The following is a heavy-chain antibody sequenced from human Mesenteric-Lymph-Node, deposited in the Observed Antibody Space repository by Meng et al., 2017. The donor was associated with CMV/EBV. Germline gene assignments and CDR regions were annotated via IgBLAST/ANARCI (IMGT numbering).Heavy chain of an antibody. V-gene: IGHV3-21*01. CDR2: ISSSSSYI. J-gene: IGHJ5*02. CDR1: GFTFSSYS. CDR3: ARDNYDFWSGQNHVGGDWFDP. Sequence: GESLKISCAASGFTFSSYSMNWVRQAPGKGLEWVSSISSSSSYIYYAGSVKGRFTISRDNAKNSLYLQMNSLRAEDTAVYYCARDNYDFWSGQNHVGGDWFDPWGQGTLVTVSS. D-gene: IGHD3-3*01.